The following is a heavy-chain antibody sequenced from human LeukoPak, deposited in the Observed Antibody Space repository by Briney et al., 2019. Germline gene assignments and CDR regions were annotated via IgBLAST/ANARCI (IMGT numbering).Heavy chain of an antibody. CDR3: AKDSSGYPNWFDP. CDR2: ISSSGSTK. D-gene: IGHD3-22*01. V-gene: IGHV3-48*03. CDR1: GFTFSSYE. J-gene: IGHJ5*02. Sequence: GGSLRLSCAASGFTFSSYEMNWVRQAPGKGLEWVSYISSSGSTKYYADSVKGRFTISRDNSKNTLYLQMNSLRAEDTAVYYCAKDSSGYPNWFDPWGQGTLVTVSS.